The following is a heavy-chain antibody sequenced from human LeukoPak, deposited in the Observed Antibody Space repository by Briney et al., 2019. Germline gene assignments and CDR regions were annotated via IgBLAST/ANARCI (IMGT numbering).Heavy chain of an antibody. D-gene: IGHD3-16*01. CDR2: IYTSGTT. V-gene: IGHV4-4*07. CDR3: ARETSQKGAHYMDV. Sequence: KSSETLSLTCTVPGGSISSYYWSWIRQPAGKGLEWIGRIYTSGTTHYNPSLKSRVTMSVDTSKNQFSLKLSSVTAADTAVYYCARETSQKGAHYMDVWGKGTTVTISS. J-gene: IGHJ6*03. CDR1: GGSISSYY.